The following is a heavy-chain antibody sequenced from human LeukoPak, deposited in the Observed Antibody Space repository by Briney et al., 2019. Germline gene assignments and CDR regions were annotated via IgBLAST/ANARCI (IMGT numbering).Heavy chain of an antibody. J-gene: IGHJ4*02. CDR3: AKSLQYYDLWSGCWN. V-gene: IGHV3-30*02. CDR1: GFTFSSYG. CDR2: IRYDGNNK. D-gene: IGHD3-3*01. Sequence: GGSLRLSCAASGFTFSSYGMHWVRQAPGKGLEWVAFIRYDGNNKYYADSVKGRFTISRDNSKSTLYLQMNSLRVEDTAVHYCAKSLQYYDLWSGCWNWGQGTLVTVSS.